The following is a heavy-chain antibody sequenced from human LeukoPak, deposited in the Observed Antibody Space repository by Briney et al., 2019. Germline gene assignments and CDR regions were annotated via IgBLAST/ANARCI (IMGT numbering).Heavy chain of an antibody. CDR1: GYTFTSYY. CDR2: INPSGGST. J-gene: IGHJ6*02. CDR3: AKNYHYAMEV. V-gene: IGHV1-46*01. Sequence: ASVKVSCKASGYTFTSYYMHWVRQAPGQGLERMGIINPSGGSTSYAQKFQGRVTMTRDTSISTAYMELSRLTSDDTAVYYCAKNYHYAMEVWGQGTTVTVSS.